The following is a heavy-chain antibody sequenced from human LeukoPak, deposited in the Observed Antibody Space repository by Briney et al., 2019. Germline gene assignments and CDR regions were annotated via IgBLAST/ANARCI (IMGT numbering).Heavy chain of an antibody. J-gene: IGHJ4*02. CDR1: GFTFSSYW. Sequence: GGSLRLSCTASGFTFSSYWMHWVRQAPGKGLVWVSRISTDGSSTSYADSVKGRFTISRDNAKNTLYLQMNSLRAEDTAVYYCASGTSFDYWGQGTLVTVSS. CDR3: ASGTSFDY. D-gene: IGHD2-8*01. CDR2: ISTDGSST. V-gene: IGHV3-74*01.